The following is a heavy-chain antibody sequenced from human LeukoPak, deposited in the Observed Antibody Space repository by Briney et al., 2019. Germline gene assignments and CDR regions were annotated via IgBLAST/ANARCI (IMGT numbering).Heavy chain of an antibody. Sequence: ASEKVSCKASGYTFTSYGISWVRQAPGQGLEWMGWISAYNGNTNYAQKLQGRVTMTTDTSTSTAYMELRSLRSDDTAVYYCARDRESDIVVVPAAIRWFDPWGQGTLVTVSS. V-gene: IGHV1-18*01. CDR1: GYTFTSYG. CDR2: ISAYNGNT. D-gene: IGHD2-2*02. CDR3: ARDRESDIVVVPAAIRWFDP. J-gene: IGHJ5*02.